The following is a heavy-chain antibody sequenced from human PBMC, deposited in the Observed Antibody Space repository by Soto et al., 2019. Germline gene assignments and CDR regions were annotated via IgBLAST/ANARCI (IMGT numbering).Heavy chain of an antibody. CDR2: IYWDDSK. Sequence: QITVKESGHTLVRPTQTVTLTYAFSGFPLSTSAAGVGWIRQPPGKALEWLAVIYWDDSKHYSPSLRSRLTITTDTSTHQVVLTMTNMDPMDTGAYYCAHKGPEDWPLDYWGQGTLVSVSS. CDR3: AHKGPEDWPLDY. CDR1: GFPLSTSAAG. V-gene: IGHV2-5*02. D-gene: IGHD3-9*01. J-gene: IGHJ4*02.